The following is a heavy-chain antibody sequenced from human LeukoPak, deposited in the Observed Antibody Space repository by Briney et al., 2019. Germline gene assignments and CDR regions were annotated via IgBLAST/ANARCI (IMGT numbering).Heavy chain of an antibody. J-gene: IGHJ4*02. CDR1: GFKFNDYA. CDR3: AKETKVGENLYYFDY. V-gene: IGHV3-9*01. D-gene: IGHD1-26*01. CDR2: LIWHSGSI. Sequence: SLRLSCVASGFKFNDYAMHWVRQAPGKGLGWVSGLIWHSGSIGYADSVKGRFIISRDNAKNSLYLEMNSLRPEDSALYYCAKETKVGENLYYFDYWGRGTLVTVSS.